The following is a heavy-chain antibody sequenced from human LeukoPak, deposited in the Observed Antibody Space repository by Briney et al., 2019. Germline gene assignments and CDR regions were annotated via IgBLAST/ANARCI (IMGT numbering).Heavy chain of an antibody. CDR3: ARDPLMITFGGVFISLELRYYFDY. D-gene: IGHD3-16*01. CDR2: IWYDGSNK. J-gene: IGHJ4*02. CDR1: GFPFSDAW. Sequence: PGGSLRLSCAASGFPFSDAWMSWVRQAPGRGLEWVAVIWYDGSNKYYADSVKGRFTISRDNSKNTLYLQMNSLRAEDTAVYYCARDPLMITFGGVFISLELRYYFDYWGQGALVTVSS. V-gene: IGHV3-33*08.